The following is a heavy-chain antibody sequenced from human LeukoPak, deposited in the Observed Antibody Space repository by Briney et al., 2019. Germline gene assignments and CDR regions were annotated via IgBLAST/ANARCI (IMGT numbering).Heavy chain of an antibody. J-gene: IGHJ6*03. V-gene: IGHV3-7*01. CDR2: IKQDGSEK. Sequence: GGSLRLSCAASGFTFSSYWMSWVRQAPGKGLEWVANIKQDGSEKYYVDSVKGRFTISRDNAKNSLYLQMNSLRAEDTAVYYCARDDYDFWSGPIYYYYYYMDVWGKGTTVTVSS. D-gene: IGHD3-3*01. CDR1: GFTFSSYW. CDR3: ARDDYDFWSGPIYYYYYYMDV.